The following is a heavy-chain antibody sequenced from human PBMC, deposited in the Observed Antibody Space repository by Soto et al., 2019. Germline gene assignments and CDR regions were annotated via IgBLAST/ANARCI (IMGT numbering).Heavy chain of an antibody. V-gene: IGHV3-21*01. CDR3: ARAARVWGGPLD. J-gene: IGHJ4*02. CDR1: GFSFNSSS. Sequence: EVHLVESGGGLVKPGGSLRLFCAASGFSFNSSSMNWVRQAPGKGLEWVASISSSSVYTYYVDSVRGRFTISRDNAKNSLFLQMNGLRVEDTAVYYCARAARVWGGPLDWGQGAVVTVSS. D-gene: IGHD3-3*01. CDR2: ISSSSVYT.